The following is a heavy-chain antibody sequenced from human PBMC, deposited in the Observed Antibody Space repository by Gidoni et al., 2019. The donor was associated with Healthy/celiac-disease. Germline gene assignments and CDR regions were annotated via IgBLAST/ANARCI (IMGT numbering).Heavy chain of an antibody. Sequence: EVQLVQSGAEVKKPGESLKISCKGSGYSFTSYWIGWVRQMPGKGLEWMGIIYPGDSDTRYSPSFQGQVTISADKSISTAYLQWSSLKASDTAMYYCARQAYDMLDRGEYFQHWGQGTLVTVSS. J-gene: IGHJ1*01. V-gene: IGHV5-51*01. CDR3: ARQAYDMLDRGEYFQH. CDR1: GYSFTSYW. D-gene: IGHD2-8*01. CDR2: IYPGDSDT.